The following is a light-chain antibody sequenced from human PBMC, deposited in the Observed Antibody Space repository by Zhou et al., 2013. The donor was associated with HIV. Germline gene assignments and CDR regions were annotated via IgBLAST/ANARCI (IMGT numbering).Light chain of an antibody. CDR2: EVN. CDR3: SSYTSSSTYVV. Sequence: QSALTQPPSASGSPGQSVTISCTGTSSDVGGYNYVSWYQQHPDKAPKLIIYEVNKRPSGVPDRFSGSKSGNTASLTVSGLQAEDEADYYCSSYTSSSTYVVFGGGTKLTVL. V-gene: IGLV2-8*01. J-gene: IGLJ2*01. CDR1: SSDVGGYNY.